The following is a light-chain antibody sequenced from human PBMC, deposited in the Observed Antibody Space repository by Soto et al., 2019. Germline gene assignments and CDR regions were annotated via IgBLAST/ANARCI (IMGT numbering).Light chain of an antibody. V-gene: IGLV2-14*01. CDR2: DVS. CDR1: SSDVGAYKY. CDR3: SSYTSRITVV. Sequence: QSDLTQPASVYGSPGQSINISCTGNSSDVGAYKYVSWYQQYTGKAPKLMIYDVSNRPSGVSNRFSGSKSGNTAFLTIYGLQAEDEADYYFSSYTSRITVVFGGGTKLTV. J-gene: IGLJ3*02.